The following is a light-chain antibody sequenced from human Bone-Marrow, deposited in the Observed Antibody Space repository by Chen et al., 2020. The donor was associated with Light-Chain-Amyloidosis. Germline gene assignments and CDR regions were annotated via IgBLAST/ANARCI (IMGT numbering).Light chain of an antibody. CDR1: DLPTKY. J-gene: IGLJ2*01. CDR2: RDT. V-gene: IGLV3-25*03. CDR3: QSADSSGTYEVI. Sequence: FVLTLPPPVSASPAKTARTTRSGDDLPTKYAYWYQQNPGQAPVLVIHRDTERPSGISERFSGSSSGTTATLTISGVQAEDEADYHCQSADSSGTYEVIFGGGTKLTVL.